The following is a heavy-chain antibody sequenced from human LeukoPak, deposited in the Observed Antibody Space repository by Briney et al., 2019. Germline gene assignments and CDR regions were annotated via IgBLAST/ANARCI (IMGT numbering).Heavy chain of an antibody. J-gene: IGHJ4*02. CDR1: GGTFSSYA. CDR2: INPIFGTA. CDR3: ARSPGHYFDY. Sequence: ASVKVSCKASGGTFSSYAISWVRQAPGQGLEWMGRINPIFGTANYAQKFQGRVTITTDESTSTAYMELSSLRSEDTAVYYCARSPGHYFDYWGQGTLVTVSS. V-gene: IGHV1-69*05.